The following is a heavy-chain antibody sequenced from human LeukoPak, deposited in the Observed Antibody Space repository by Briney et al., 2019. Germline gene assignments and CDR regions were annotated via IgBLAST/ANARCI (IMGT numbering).Heavy chain of an antibody. CDR3: VKDPRSYRHDAFDI. J-gene: IGHJ3*02. D-gene: IGHD1-26*01. CDR1: GFTFGDYA. V-gene: IGHV3-9*01. Sequence: GRSLRLSCAASGFTFGDYAMHWVRQAPGKGLEWVSGISWNSGSIGYADSVKGRFTISRDNAKNSLYLQMNSLRAEDTALYYCVKDPRSYRHDAFDIWGQGTMVTVSS. CDR2: ISWNSGSI.